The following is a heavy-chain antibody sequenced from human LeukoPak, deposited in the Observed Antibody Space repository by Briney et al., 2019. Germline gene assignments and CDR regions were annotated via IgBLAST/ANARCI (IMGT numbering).Heavy chain of an antibody. V-gene: IGHV1-69*04. CDR1: GGTFSSYA. J-gene: IGHJ3*02. D-gene: IGHD3-22*01. CDR3: ARVGDPMIGKDARIDI. CDR2: VIPILDIA. Sequence: GASVKVSRKASGGTFSSYAISWVRQAPGQGLEWMGRVIPILDIANYAQKFQGRVTITADKSTSTAYMELSSLRSEDTAVYYCARVGDPMIGKDARIDIWGQGTMVTVSS.